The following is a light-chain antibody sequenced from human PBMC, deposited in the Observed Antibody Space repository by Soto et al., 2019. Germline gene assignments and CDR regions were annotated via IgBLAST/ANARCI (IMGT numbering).Light chain of an antibody. V-gene: IGKV3-15*01. J-gene: IGKJ2*01. CDR3: QQYNDWPPRNT. Sequence: EIVMTQSPATLSVFPGERATLSCRASQSVSSNLAWYQHKPGQAPRLLIYGASTRATGIPARFSGSGSGTEFTLTISSLQSEDFAVYCCQQYNDWPPRNTFGQGTKLEIK. CDR2: GAS. CDR1: QSVSSN.